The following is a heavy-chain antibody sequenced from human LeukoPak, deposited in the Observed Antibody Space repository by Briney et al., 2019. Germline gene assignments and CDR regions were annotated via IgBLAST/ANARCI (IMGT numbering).Heavy chain of an antibody. Sequence: GGSLRLSCAASGFTFSHYFMSWIRQAPGKGLEWVSYIGTTASITYYGDSVRGRFTISRDNAKNSLYLQMNSLRAEDTAIYYCARTYYYGSGNYNDAFDIWGQGTMVTVSS. CDR1: GFTFSHYF. V-gene: IGHV3-11*01. J-gene: IGHJ3*02. CDR3: ARTYYYGSGNYNDAFDI. D-gene: IGHD3-10*01. CDR2: IGTTASIT.